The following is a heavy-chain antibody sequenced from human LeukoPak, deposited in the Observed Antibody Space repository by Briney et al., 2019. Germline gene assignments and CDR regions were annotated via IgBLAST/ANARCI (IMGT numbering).Heavy chain of an antibody. D-gene: IGHD4-23*01. CDR2: ISSSGSTI. Sequence: PGGSLRLSCEASGFTFSSYEMNWVRQAPGKGLEWVSYISSSGSTIYYADSVKGRFTISRDNAKNSLYLQMNSLRAEDTAVYYCARLYGGKELGYYYMDVWGKGTTVTISS. J-gene: IGHJ6*03. V-gene: IGHV3-48*03. CDR3: ARLYGGKELGYYYMDV. CDR1: GFTFSSYE.